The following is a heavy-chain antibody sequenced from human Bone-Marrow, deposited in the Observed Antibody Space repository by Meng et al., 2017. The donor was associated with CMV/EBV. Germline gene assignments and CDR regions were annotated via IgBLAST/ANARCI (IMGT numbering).Heavy chain of an antibody. V-gene: IGHV4-34*01. CDR3: ARGRHIAARPFYY. J-gene: IGHJ4*02. D-gene: IGHD6-6*01. CDR1: GGSFSGYY. CDR2: INHSGST. Sequence: VRLRPLGAGLLKPSETLSLTCAVYGGSFSGYYWSWLRQPPGKGLEWIGEINHSGSTNYNPSLKSRVTISVDTSKNQFSLKLSSVTAADTAVYYCARGRHIAARPFYYWGQGTLVTVSS.